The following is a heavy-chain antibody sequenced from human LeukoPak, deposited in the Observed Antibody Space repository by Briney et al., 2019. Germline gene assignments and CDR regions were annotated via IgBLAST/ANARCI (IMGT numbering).Heavy chain of an antibody. V-gene: IGHV1-69*06. D-gene: IGHD4-17*01. Sequence: VASVKVSCKASGGTFSSYAISWVRQAPGQGLEWMGGIIPIFGTANYAQKFQGRVTITADKSTSTAYMELSSLRSEDTAVYYCARVGSYYGAIDYWGQGTLVTVSS. CDR3: ARVGSYYGAIDY. J-gene: IGHJ4*02. CDR1: GGTFSSYA. CDR2: IIPIFGTA.